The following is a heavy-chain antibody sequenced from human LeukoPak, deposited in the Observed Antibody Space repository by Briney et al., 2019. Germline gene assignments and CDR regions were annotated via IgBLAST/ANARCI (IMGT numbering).Heavy chain of an antibody. CDR1: GGSISSGGYY. Sequence: PSETLSLTCTVSGGSISSGGYYWSWIRQPPGKGLEWIGYIYHSGSTYYNPSLKSRVTISVDTSKNQFSLKLSSVTAADTAVYYCAGGLRTKPNYFDYWGQGTLVTVSS. CDR2: IYHSGST. CDR3: AGGLRTKPNYFDY. D-gene: IGHD3-16*01. J-gene: IGHJ4*02. V-gene: IGHV4-30-2*01.